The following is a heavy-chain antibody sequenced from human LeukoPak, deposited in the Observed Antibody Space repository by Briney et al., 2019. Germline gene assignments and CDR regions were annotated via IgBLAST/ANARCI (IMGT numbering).Heavy chain of an antibody. CDR3: ARSGGGSSSWEIDY. D-gene: IGHD6-13*01. J-gene: IGHJ4*02. Sequence: GASVKVSCKASGYTFTGYYMHWVRQAPGQGLEWMGWINPNSGGPNYAQKFQGRVTMTRDTSISTAYLELSRLRSDDTAVHYCARSGGGSSSWEIDYWGQGTLVTVSS. CDR2: INPNSGGP. V-gene: IGHV1-2*02. CDR1: GYTFTGYY.